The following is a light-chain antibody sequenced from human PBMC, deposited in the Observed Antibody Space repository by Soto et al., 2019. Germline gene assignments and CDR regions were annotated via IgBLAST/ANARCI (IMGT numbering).Light chain of an antibody. Sequence: EIVLTQSPATLSLSPGERATLSCRASQSVSSYLAWYQQKPGQAPRLLIYGSTRATGIPARFSGSGSGTEFTLTISSLQSEDSALYYCQQYNWWPWTFGQGTRLEIK. CDR1: QSVSSY. J-gene: IGKJ5*01. CDR3: QQYNWWPWT. CDR2: GS. V-gene: IGKV3-15*01.